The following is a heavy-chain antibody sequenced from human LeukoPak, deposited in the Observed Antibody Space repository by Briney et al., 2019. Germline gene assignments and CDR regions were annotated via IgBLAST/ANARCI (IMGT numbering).Heavy chain of an antibody. CDR1: GFTFSSYG. Sequence: PGGSLRLSCAASGFTFSSYGMHWVCQAPGKGLEWVSTISGSGGTTYYADSVEGQFTISRDNSKNTVSLQMNSLRAEDTAIYYCAKSVSPGGYVGSLYFFDDWGQGTLVTVSS. CDR3: AKSVSPGGYVGSLYFFDD. CDR2: ISGSGGTT. J-gene: IGHJ4*02. D-gene: IGHD1-26*01. V-gene: IGHV3-23*01.